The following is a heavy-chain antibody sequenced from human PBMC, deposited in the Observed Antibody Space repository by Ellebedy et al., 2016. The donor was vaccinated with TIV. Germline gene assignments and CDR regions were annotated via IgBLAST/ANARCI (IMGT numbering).Heavy chain of an antibody. D-gene: IGHD3-22*01. Sequence: SETLSLXXSVSGGSFRTSGTTYWTWIRQPVGKALEYIGRVYIGGKTTYSPSLRSRVTMSVDRSRNQFSLNLISVTAADTAVYYCARGSKETVIVPGRDSRFYDYYFIDVWGKGTAVTVSS. CDR3: ARGSKETVIVPGRDSRFYDYYFIDV. CDR2: VYIGGKT. CDR1: GGSFRTSGTTY. V-gene: IGHV4-61*02. J-gene: IGHJ6*03.